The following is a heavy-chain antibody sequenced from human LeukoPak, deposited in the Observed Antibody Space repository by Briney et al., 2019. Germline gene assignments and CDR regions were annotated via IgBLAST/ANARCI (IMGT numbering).Heavy chain of an antibody. Sequence: NPSETLSLTCAVYGGSFSGYYWSWIRQPPGKGLEWIGEINHSGSTNYNPSLKSRVTISVDTSKSQFSLKLNSVTAADTAVYYCARVGGGNYYYYGMDVWGQGTTVTVSS. CDR3: ARVGGGNYYYYGMDV. V-gene: IGHV4-34*01. D-gene: IGHD2-15*01. J-gene: IGHJ6*02. CDR1: GGSFSGYY. CDR2: INHSGST.